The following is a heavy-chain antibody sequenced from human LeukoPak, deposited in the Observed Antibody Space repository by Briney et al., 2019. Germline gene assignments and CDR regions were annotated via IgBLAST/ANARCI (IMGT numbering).Heavy chain of an antibody. V-gene: IGHV1-18*01. D-gene: IGHD3-10*01. CDR1: GGTFSSYT. CDR2: ISAYNGNT. J-gene: IGHJ4*02. CDR3: ARVILPDGRPMGY. Sequence: ASVKVSCKASGGTFSSYTISWVRQAPGQGLEWMGWISAYNGNTNYAQKLQGRVTMTTDASTSTAYMELRSLRSDDTAVYYCARVILPDGRPMGYWGQGTLVTVSS.